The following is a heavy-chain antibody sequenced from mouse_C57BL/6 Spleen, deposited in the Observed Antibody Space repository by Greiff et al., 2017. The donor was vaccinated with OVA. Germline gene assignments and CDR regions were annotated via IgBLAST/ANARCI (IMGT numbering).Heavy chain of an antibody. CDR3: ARFPITTVVATMRYYAMDY. Sequence: QVQLQQSGAELVKPGASVKISCKASGYAFSSYWMNWVKQRPGKGLEWIGQIYPGDGDTNYNGKFKGKATLTADKSSSTAYMQLSSLTSEDSAVYFCARFPITTVVATMRYYAMDYWGQGTSVTVSS. V-gene: IGHV1-80*01. D-gene: IGHD1-1*01. CDR2: IYPGDGDT. J-gene: IGHJ4*01. CDR1: GYAFSSYW.